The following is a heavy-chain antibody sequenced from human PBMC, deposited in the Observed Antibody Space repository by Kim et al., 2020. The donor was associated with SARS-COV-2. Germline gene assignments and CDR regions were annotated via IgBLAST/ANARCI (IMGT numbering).Heavy chain of an antibody. CDR3: VRVAGSGWFDP. Sequence: TYNPSLKSRVTISVDTSKNQFSLKLSSVSAADTAVYYCVRVAGSGWFDPWGQGTLVTVSS. V-gene: IGHV4-61*02. D-gene: IGHD6-19*01. J-gene: IGHJ5*02.